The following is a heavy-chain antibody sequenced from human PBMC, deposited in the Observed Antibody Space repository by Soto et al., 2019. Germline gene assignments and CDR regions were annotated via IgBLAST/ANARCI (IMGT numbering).Heavy chain of an antibody. CDR3: ARDRVVRDV. D-gene: IGHD2-15*01. CDR2: INPDSGVT. J-gene: IGHJ6*02. Sequence: QVQLVQSGAEVKKPGASVKVSCKASGYTFTSYYMHWVRQAPGQGLEWMGWINPDSGVTYSPHKCKDRVTMTRDTYTSTAYMELSSLASDETALDCCARDRVVRDVWGQGTTVIVS. V-gene: IGHV1-2*02. CDR1: GYTFTSYY.